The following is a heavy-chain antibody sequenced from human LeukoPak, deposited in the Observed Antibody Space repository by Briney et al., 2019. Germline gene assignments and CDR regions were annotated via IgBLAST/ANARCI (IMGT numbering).Heavy chain of an antibody. Sequence: GGSLRLSCTVSGFTVSSNPMSWVRQAPGKGLEWVSFIYSGGNTHYSDSVKGRFTISRDNAKNSLYLQMNSLRAEDTAVYYCARVKESIAAAGTHSDYWGQGTLVTVSS. J-gene: IGHJ4*02. CDR1: GFTVSSNP. V-gene: IGHV3-53*01. CDR3: ARVKESIAAAGTHSDY. D-gene: IGHD6-13*01. CDR2: IYSGGNT.